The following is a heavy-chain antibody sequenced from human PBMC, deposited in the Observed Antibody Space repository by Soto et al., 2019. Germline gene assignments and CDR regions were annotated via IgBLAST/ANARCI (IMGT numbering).Heavy chain of an antibody. Sequence: LEQSESEVKKPGASVRVSCKASGYTFATYGFSWVRQAPGQGLEWMGWISAYNGETRLAERFPGRVTMTTDTATATGYMDLRSLRTDDTAVYYCERTCPRGACYKHDLYKYGLDVWGQGNKIIVSS. J-gene: IGHJ6*02. CDR3: ERTCPRGACYKHDLYKYGLDV. D-gene: IGHD2-21*02. CDR1: GYTFATYG. CDR2: ISAYNGET. V-gene: IGHV1-18*04.